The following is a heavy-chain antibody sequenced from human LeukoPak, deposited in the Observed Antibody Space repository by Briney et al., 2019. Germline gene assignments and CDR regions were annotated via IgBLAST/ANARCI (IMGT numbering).Heavy chain of an antibody. V-gene: IGHV3-21*01. CDR2: ISSSSSYI. D-gene: IGHD5-24*01. CDR1: GFTFSSYS. Sequence: GGSLRLSCAASGFTFSSYSMNWVRQAPGKGLEWVSSISSSSSYIYYADSVKGRFTISRDNAKNSLYLQMGSLRAEDMAVYYCARVRDGYTSGSFDYWGQGTLVTVSS. CDR3: ARVRDGYTSGSFDY. J-gene: IGHJ4*02.